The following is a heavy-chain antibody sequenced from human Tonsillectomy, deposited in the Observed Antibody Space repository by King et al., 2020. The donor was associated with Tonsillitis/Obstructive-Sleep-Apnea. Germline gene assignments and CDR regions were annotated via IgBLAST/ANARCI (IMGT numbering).Heavy chain of an antibody. D-gene: IGHD3-22*01. J-gene: IGHJ3*02. CDR3: ARVNSSGYLTGAFDI. CDR2: IYYSGST. V-gene: IGHV4-31*03. CDR1: GGSISSGGYY. Sequence: QLQESGPGLVKPSQTLSLTCTVSGGSISSGGYYWSWIRQHPGKGLEWIGYIYYSGSTYYNPSLKSRVTISVDTSKNQFSLKLSSVTAADTAVYYCARVNSSGYLTGAFDIWGQGTMVTVSS.